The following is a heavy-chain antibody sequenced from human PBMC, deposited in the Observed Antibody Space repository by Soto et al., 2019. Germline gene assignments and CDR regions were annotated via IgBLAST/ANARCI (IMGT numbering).Heavy chain of an antibody. CDR2: INHSGSA. V-gene: IGHV4-34*01. CDR3: SRTPYRRQLVRYYYYGLDV. CDR1: GGSFSGFY. Sequence: SETLSLTCAVNGGSFSGFYWTWIRQSPGRGLEWIGEINHSGSARYSPSLKSRVTISLDTSNNQFSLKLSSVTAADTAVYYCSRTPYRRQLVRYYYYGLDVWCQGTTVTVSS. D-gene: IGHD1-1*01. J-gene: IGHJ6*02.